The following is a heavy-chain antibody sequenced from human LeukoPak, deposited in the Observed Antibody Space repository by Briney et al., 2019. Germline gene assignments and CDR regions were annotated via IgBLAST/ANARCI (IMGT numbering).Heavy chain of an antibody. CDR2: ISSNGGST. Sequence: GGSLRLSCAASGFTFSSYAMHWVRQAPGKGLEYVSAISSNGGSTYYANSVKGRFTISRDNSKSTLYLQMGSLRAEDMAVYYCARDPSYDSSGYYYGFADYWGQGTLVTVSS. D-gene: IGHD3-22*01. V-gene: IGHV3-64*01. CDR3: ARDPSYDSSGYYYGFADY. CDR1: GFTFSSYA. J-gene: IGHJ4*02.